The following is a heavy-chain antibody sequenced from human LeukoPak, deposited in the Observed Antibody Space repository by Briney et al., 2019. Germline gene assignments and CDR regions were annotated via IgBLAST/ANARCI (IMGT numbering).Heavy chain of an antibody. J-gene: IGHJ4*02. D-gene: IGHD6-6*01. Sequence: GASVKVSCKASGFSFTGYYMHWVRQAPGQGLEWMGWINPSSGGTHYAQKFQGRVTMTRDTSISTAYMELSSLRSDDTAICYCARGPYSTSPHFDYWGQGTLVTVSS. V-gene: IGHV1-2*02. CDR1: GFSFTGYY. CDR2: INPSSGGT. CDR3: ARGPYSTSPHFDY.